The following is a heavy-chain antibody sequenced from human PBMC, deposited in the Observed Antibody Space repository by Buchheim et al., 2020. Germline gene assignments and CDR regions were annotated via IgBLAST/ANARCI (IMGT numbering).Heavy chain of an antibody. CDR2: IHPSSGST. Sequence: QVQLVQSGAEVKKPGASVRVSCKASGYTLTIYYMHWVRQAPGQGLEWMGIIHPSSGSTNYAQKFQGRVTMTRDPSTSTVYMELSSLRSEDTAVYYCARPEDYYDSSSGLGYWGQGTL. CDR3: ARPEDYYDSSSGLGY. CDR1: GYTLTIYY. D-gene: IGHD3-22*01. V-gene: IGHV1-46*01. J-gene: IGHJ4*02.